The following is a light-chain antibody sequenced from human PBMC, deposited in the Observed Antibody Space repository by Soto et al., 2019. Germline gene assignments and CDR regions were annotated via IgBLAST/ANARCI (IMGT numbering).Light chain of an antibody. CDR2: AAS. V-gene: IGKV1-39*01. CDR1: QSISSY. CDR3: QQNYNTPFT. J-gene: IGKJ3*01. Sequence: DIPMTQSPSSLSASVGDRVTITCRASQSISSYLNWYQQKPGKAPKLLIYAASSLQSGVPSRFSGSGSGTDFTLTISSLQPGDFATYYCQQNYNTPFTFGPGTILDIK.